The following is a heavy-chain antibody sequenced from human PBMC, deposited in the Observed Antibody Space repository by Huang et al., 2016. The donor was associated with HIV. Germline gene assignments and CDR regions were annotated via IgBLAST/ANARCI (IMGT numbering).Heavy chain of an antibody. Sequence: QVQLEQSGPAVRKPGSSVKVSCQASGGSFSDQIISWVRQAPGQRFEWRVGISPLVRAPAYAQECKGRVRITADESTATIDIELNSLTSEDTAVYYCAMSLRYQYDSRSYWGRYFDYWGQGTLVTVSS. V-gene: IGHV1-69*01. CDR2: ISPLVRAP. J-gene: IGHJ4*02. CDR1: GGSFSDQI. D-gene: IGHD3-16*01. CDR3: AMSLRYQYDSRSYWGRYFDY.